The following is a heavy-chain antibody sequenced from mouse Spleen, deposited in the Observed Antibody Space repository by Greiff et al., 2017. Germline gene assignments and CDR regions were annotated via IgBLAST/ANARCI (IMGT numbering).Heavy chain of an antibody. V-gene: IGHV2-5-1*01. CDR2: IWRGGST. CDR3: ANTDGYYVAWFAY. Sequence: QVQLQQSGPSLVQPSQSLSITCTVSGFSLTSYGVHWVRQSPGKGLEWLGVIWRGGSTDYNAAFMSRLSITKDNSKSQVFFKMNSLQADDTAIYYCANTDGYYVAWFAYWGQGTLVTVSA. J-gene: IGHJ3*01. D-gene: IGHD2-3*01. CDR1: GFSLTSYG.